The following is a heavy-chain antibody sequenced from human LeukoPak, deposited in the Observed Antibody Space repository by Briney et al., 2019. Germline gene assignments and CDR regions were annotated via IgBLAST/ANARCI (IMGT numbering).Heavy chain of an antibody. CDR3: ASTGDGY. D-gene: IGHD7-27*01. CDR2: IYTSGST. CDR1: GGSLSSGSYY. V-gene: IGHV4-61*02. J-gene: IGHJ4*02. Sequence: SETLSLTCTVSGGSLSSGSYYWSWIRQPAGKGLEWIGRIYTSGSTNYNPSLKSRVTISVDTSKNQFSLKLSSVTAADTAVYYCASTGDGYWGQGTLVTVSS.